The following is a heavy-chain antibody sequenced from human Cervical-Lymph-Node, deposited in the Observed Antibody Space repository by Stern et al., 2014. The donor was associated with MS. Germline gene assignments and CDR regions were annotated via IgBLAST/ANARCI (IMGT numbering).Heavy chain of an antibody. J-gene: IGHJ5*01. CDR1: GYTFTSDD. CDR2: MNPDTGDT. CDR3: TKAWDS. Sequence: QDQLVQSGAEVRKPGASVKVSCKASGYTFTSDDINWVRPAPGQGLEWMGWMNPDTGDTGFAQKFQGRVTMTRDTSITTAFMELSNLTSDDTAVYYCTKAWDSWGPGSLIIVSS. V-gene: IGHV1-8*01.